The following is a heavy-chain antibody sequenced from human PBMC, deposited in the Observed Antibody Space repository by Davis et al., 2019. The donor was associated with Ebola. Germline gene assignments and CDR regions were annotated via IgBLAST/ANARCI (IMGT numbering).Heavy chain of an antibody. CDR3: ARNWVQSYHYYYMDV. Sequence: SVKVSCKASGGAFSSYAISWVRQAPGQGLEWMGGIIPIFAIANYAQKFRGRVTITADESTTTAYMELSSLRSEDTAGYYCARNWVQSYHYYYMDVWGEGTTVTVPS. CDR1: GGAFSSYA. CDR2: IIPIFAIA. V-gene: IGHV1-69*13. D-gene: IGHD5-18*01. J-gene: IGHJ6*03.